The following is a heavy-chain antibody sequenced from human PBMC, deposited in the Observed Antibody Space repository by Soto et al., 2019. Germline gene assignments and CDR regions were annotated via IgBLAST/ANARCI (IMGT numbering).Heavy chain of an antibody. CDR1: GSSVRSYA. J-gene: IGHJ4*02. CDR2: ISYSGST. CDR3: ARDARVVTTGCIDF. D-gene: IGHD3-22*01. Sequence: SETLSLTCSVSGSSVRSYACSWIRQPPAKGLERIGYISYSGSTKYSPSLKSRVTISEDASANQFSLRLSYVTAADTAVYYCARDARVVTTGCIDFWGLGTAVTVSS. V-gene: IGHV4-59*02.